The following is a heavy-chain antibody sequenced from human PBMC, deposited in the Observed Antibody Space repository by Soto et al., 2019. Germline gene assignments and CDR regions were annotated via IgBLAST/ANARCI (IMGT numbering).Heavy chain of an antibody. V-gene: IGHV3-15*07. CDR2: IKSKTDGGTT. CDR3: TTGNSGYDYYYYGMDV. Sequence: GGSLRLSCAASGFTFSNAWMNWVRQAPGKGLEWVGRIKSKTDGGTTDYAAPVKGRFTISRDDSKNTLYLQMNSLKTEDTAVYYCTTGNSGYDYYYYGMDVWGQGTTVTVSS. CDR1: GFTFSNAW. J-gene: IGHJ6*02. D-gene: IGHD5-12*01.